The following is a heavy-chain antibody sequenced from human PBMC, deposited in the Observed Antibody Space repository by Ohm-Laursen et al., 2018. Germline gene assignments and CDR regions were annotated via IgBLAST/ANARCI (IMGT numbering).Heavy chain of an antibody. CDR3: ARVHTVTHFGGMDV. CDR2: ISAYNGNT. Sequence: ASVKVSCKASGYTFTSYGISWVRQAPGQGLEWMGWISAYNGNTNYAQKLQGRVTMTTDTSTSTAYMELRSLRSDDTAVYYCARVHTVTHFGGMDVWGQGTTVTVSS. V-gene: IGHV1-18*01. CDR1: GYTFTSYG. J-gene: IGHJ6*02. D-gene: IGHD4-17*01.